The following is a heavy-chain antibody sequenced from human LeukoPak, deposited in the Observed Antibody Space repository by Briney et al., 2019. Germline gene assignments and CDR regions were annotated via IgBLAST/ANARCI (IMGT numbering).Heavy chain of an antibody. CDR2: INHSGST. J-gene: IGHJ5*02. CDR1: GGSFSGYY. Sequence: PSETLSPTCAVYGGSFSGYYWSWIRQPPGKGLEWIGEINHSGSTNYNPSLKSRVTISVDTSKNQFSLKLSSVTAADTAVYYCARGLRGRAITIFGVVAKTPFDPWGQGTLVTVSS. CDR3: ARGLRGRAITIFGVVAKTPFDP. D-gene: IGHD3-3*01. V-gene: IGHV4-34*01.